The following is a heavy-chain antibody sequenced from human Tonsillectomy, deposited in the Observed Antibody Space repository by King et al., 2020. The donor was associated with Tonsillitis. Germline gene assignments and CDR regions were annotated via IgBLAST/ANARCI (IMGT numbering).Heavy chain of an antibody. CDR3: ARGTKQWLARGSPDY. Sequence: EVQLVESGGGLVQPGGSLRLSCAASGFTFSRYWMHWVRQAPGKGLVWVSRINSDGSRIDYADSVKGRFTISRDNARNTLYLQMNSLRAEDTSVYYCARGTKQWLARGSPDYWGQGTLVTVTS. D-gene: IGHD6-19*01. V-gene: IGHV3-74*01. CDR1: GFTFSRYW. CDR2: INSDGSRI. J-gene: IGHJ4*02.